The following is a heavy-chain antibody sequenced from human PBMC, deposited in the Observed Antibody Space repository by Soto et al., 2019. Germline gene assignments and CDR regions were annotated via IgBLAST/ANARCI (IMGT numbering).Heavy chain of an antibody. Sequence: QVQLVESGGGLVKPGGSLRLSCAASGFTFSDYYMSWIRQAPGKGLEWVSYISSSGSTIYYADSVKGRFTISRDNAKNSLYLQMNSLRPEDTAVYYCARTTVRGVMTLQHYYYMDVWGKGTTVTVSS. V-gene: IGHV3-11*01. CDR1: GFTFSDYY. CDR2: ISSSGSTI. D-gene: IGHD3-10*01. J-gene: IGHJ6*03. CDR3: ARTTVRGVMTLQHYYYMDV.